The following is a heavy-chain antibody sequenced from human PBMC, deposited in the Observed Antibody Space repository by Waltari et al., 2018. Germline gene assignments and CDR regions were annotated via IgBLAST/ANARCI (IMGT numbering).Heavy chain of an antibody. CDR2: IIPILGIA. J-gene: IGHJ4*02. D-gene: IGHD1-26*01. Sequence: QVQLVQSGAEVKKPGSSVKVSCKAYGGTFSSYTISWVRQAPGQGLEWMGRIIPILGIANYAQKVQGRVTITADKSTSTAYMELSSLRSEDTAVYYCARDSGIVGATRHYFDYWGQGTLVTVSS. CDR3: ARDSGIVGATRHYFDY. CDR1: GGTFSSYT. V-gene: IGHV1-69*08.